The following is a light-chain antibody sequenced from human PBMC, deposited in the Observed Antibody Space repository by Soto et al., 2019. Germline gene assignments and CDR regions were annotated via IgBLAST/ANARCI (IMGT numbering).Light chain of an antibody. Sequence: IVLTQSPATLSVSPGERATLACRASPSVSSNLAWYQQKPVQAPRLLIYGASTRATGIPARFSGSGSGTEFTLTISSLQSEEFAVYYGQHYNNWPRTFGKGTKVEIK. CDR1: PSVSSN. CDR3: QHYNNWPRT. J-gene: IGKJ1*01. CDR2: GAS. V-gene: IGKV3-15*01.